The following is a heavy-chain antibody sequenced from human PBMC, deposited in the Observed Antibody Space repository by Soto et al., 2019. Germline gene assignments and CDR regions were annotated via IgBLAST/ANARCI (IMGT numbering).Heavy chain of an antibody. CDR1: GFTFSSYG. V-gene: IGHV3-30*18. D-gene: IGHD1-26*01. J-gene: IGHJ4*02. CDR3: AKGVGRGVSYYYASAFNFDY. Sequence: QVQLVESGGGVVQPGRSLRLSCAAPGFTFSSYGMHWVGQAPGKGLEWVAFISYDGGNTYYADPVKARSTISRDIPKNPLYLQMNSLRAEDRSVYYCAKGVGRGVSYYYASAFNFDYWGRETLVTVSS. CDR2: ISYDGGNT.